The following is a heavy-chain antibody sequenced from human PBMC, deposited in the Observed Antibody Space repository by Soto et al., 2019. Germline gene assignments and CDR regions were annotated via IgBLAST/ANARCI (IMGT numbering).Heavy chain of an antibody. J-gene: IGHJ5*02. CDR1: GGTFSNYA. V-gene: IGHV1-69*12. D-gene: IGHD5-12*01. CDR3: AVGSVDIVPAGMKPFDP. CDR2: IIPIFGTA. Sequence: QVQLVQSGAEVKKPGSSVKVSCKASGGTFSNYAISWVRQAPGQGLEWMGGIIPIFGTANYAQKSQGRVTITAGESTSTASMELSSLRSEDTAIYYCAVGSVDIVPAGMKPFDPWGQGTLVTVSS.